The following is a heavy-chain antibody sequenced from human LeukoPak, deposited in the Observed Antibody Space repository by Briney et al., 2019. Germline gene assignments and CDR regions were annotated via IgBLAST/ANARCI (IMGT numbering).Heavy chain of an antibody. J-gene: IGHJ4*02. CDR3: AKDCRGYYDSSGFPLGHRIFCY. V-gene: IGHV3-23*01. CDR2: ISGSGGST. Sequence: GGSLRLSCAASGFTFSSYAMSWVRQAPGKGLEWVSAISGSGGSTYYADSVKGRFTISRDNSKNTLYLQMNSLRAEDTAVYYCAKDCRGYYDSSGFPLGHRIFCYWGQGTLVTVSS. D-gene: IGHD3-22*01. CDR1: GFTFSSYA.